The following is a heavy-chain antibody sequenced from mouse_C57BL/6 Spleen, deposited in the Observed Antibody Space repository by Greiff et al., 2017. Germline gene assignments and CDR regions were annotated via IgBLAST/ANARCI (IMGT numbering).Heavy chain of an antibody. J-gene: IGHJ4*01. CDR1: GYSFTGYY. V-gene: IGHV1-42*01. CDR2: INPSTGGT. Sequence: EVQLQESGPELVKPGASVKISCKASGYSFTGYYMNWVKQSPEKSLEWIGEINPSTGGTTYNQKFKAKATLTVDKSSSTAYMQLKSLTSKDSAVYYCARGVVGAMDYWGQGTSVTVSS. CDR3: ARGVVGAMDY. D-gene: IGHD1-1*01.